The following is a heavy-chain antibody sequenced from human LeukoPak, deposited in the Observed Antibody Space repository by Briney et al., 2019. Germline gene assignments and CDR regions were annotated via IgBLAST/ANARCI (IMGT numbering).Heavy chain of an antibody. J-gene: IGHJ4*02. V-gene: IGHV3-21*06. D-gene: IGHD2-8*01. CDR2: ITTSRDQ. CDR3: ARDSYCPNDVCYDY. CDR1: GFIFSDYS. Sequence: PGGSLRLSCAASGFIFSDYSMGWVRQAPGKGLEWVSSITTSRDQYHADSVKGRFAVSRDNAKSSVYLQMDSLRADDTAVYYCARDSYCPNDVCYDYWGQGVLVTVS.